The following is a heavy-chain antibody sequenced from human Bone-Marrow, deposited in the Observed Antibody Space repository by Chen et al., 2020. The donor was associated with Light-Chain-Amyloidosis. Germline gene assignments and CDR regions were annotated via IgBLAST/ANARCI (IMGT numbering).Heavy chain of an antibody. V-gene: IGHV4-34*01. Sequence: QVQLQQWGAGLLKPSETLSLTCAVYGGSFSAYYWSWVRQPPGKGLAWIGEVTHTGSTSYNPSVESRVTMSLDISKNQFSLKLTSVTAADTAVYYCARNGHYSIDSWGQGTLVTVSS. D-gene: IGHD2-15*01. CDR2: VTHTGST. J-gene: IGHJ4*02. CDR1: GGSFSAYY. CDR3: ARNGHYSIDS.